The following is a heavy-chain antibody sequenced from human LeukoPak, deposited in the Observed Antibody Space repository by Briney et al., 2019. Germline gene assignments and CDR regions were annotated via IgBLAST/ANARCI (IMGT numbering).Heavy chain of an antibody. J-gene: IGHJ1*01. CDR3: ARADYDILTGYRPYQH. D-gene: IGHD3-9*01. V-gene: IGHV3-30*04. CDR2: ISYDGSNK. Sequence: GGSLRLSCAASGFTFSSYAMHWVRQAPGKGLEWVAVISYDGSNKYYADSVKGRFTISRDNSKNTLYLQMTSLRAEDTAVYYCARADYDILTGYRPYQHWGQGTLVTVSS. CDR1: GFTFSSYA.